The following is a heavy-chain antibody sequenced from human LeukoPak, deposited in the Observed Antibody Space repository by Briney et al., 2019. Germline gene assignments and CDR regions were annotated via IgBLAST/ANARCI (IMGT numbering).Heavy chain of an antibody. D-gene: IGHD3-9*01. CDR2: ISYDGSNK. CDR1: GFTFSSYG. V-gene: IGHV3-30*18. J-gene: IGHJ4*02. Sequence: PGRSLRLSCAASGFTFSSYGMHWVRQAPGKGLEWVAVISYDGSNKYYADSVKGRFTISGDNSKNTLYLQMNSLRAEDTAVYYCAKDLGPYDILTGCDYWGQGTLVTVSS. CDR3: AKDLGPYDILTGCDY.